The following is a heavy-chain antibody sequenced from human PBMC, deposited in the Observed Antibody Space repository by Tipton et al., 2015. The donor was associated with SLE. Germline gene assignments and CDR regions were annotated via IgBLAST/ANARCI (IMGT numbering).Heavy chain of an antibody. J-gene: IGHJ4*02. CDR1: GFSLSSYT. CDR3: VKVGFGWYGPDY. D-gene: IGHD6-19*01. V-gene: IGHV3-30*04. CDR2: TYDGSDD. Sequence: SLRLSCAVSGFSLSSYTMHWVRQSPGRGPELVTFTYDGSDDYYSDSVKGRFTISRDNSRNTLYLQMNSLSAEDTATYYCVKVGFGWYGPDYWGQGTLVTVSS.